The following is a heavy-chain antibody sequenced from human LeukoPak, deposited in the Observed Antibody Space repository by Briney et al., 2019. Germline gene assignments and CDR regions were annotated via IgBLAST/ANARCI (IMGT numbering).Heavy chain of an antibody. Sequence: SETLSLTCTVSGGSIDSYYWSWIRQPPGKGLEWIGYIYYTGSTEYHPSLKSRVTISLDTSKNEFSLKLTSVTAADTAVYYCARVYQSAEYYFDYWGQGNLVSVSS. CDR3: ARVYQSAEYYFDY. CDR1: GGSIDSYY. CDR2: IYYTGST. D-gene: IGHD2-2*01. V-gene: IGHV4-59*01. J-gene: IGHJ4*02.